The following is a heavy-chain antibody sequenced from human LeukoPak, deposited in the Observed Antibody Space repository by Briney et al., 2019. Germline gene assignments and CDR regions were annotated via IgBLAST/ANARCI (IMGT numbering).Heavy chain of an antibody. CDR2: IYPDDSDI. CDR1: GYSFTDYW. V-gene: IGHV5-51*01. CDR3: ARHGRGSRSPNAFDI. J-gene: IGHJ3*02. Sequence: GESLKISCKGSGYSFTDYWIGWVRQMPGEGLQWMGIIYPDDSDIRYSPSFQGQVAISADKSIITAYLQWSSLKASDTAMYYCARHGRGSRSPNAFDIWGQGTMVSVSS. D-gene: IGHD3-10*01.